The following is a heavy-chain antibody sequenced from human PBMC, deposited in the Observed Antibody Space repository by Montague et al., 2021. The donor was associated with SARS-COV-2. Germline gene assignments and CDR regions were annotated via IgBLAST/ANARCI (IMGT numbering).Heavy chain of an antibody. CDR3: ARNLVVDDLYGMDV. CDR2: INYSGST. J-gene: IGHJ6*02. V-gene: IGHV4-59*01. D-gene: IGHD2-15*01. CDR1: GGSISSYY. Sequence: SETLSLTCTVAGGSISSYYWSWIRQPPGKGLEWIGYINYSGSTNYNPSLKSRVTISVDTSKNQFSLNLSSVAAADTAVYYCARNLVVDDLYGMDVWGQGTTVTVSS.